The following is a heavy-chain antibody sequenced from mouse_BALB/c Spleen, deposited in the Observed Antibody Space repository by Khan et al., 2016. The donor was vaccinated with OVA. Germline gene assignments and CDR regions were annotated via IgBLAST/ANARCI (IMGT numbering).Heavy chain of an antibody. J-gene: IGHJ3*01. CDR1: GYTFTSYW. CDR3: ARGYVGNYEFAY. Sequence: QVQLQQSGTELVKPGASVKLSCKTSGYTFTSYWIQWVKQRPGQGLEWIGQIFPGTGTTYYNENFKGKATLTIDKSSTTAYMQLSSLTSEDSAVYFCARGYVGNYEFAYWGQGTLVTVSA. D-gene: IGHD2-1*01. CDR2: IFPGTGTT. V-gene: IGHV1S132*01.